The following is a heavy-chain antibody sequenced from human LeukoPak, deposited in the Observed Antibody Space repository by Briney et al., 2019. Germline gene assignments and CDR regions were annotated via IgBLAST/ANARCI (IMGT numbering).Heavy chain of an antibody. Sequence: GGSLRLSCAASGFTFSSYSMNWVRQAPGKGLEWVSSISSSSSYIYYADSVKGRFTISRDNAKNSLYLQMNSLRAEDTAVYYCASPLGKNYDILTGYPDHWGQGTLVTVSS. V-gene: IGHV3-21*01. CDR3: ASPLGKNYDILTGYPDH. CDR2: ISSSSSYI. CDR1: GFTFSSYS. D-gene: IGHD3-9*01. J-gene: IGHJ4*02.